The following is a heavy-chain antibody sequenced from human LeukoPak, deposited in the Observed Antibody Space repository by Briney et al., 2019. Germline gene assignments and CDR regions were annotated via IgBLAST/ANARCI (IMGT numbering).Heavy chain of an antibody. CDR2: IYYSGST. J-gene: IGHJ3*02. D-gene: IGHD3-22*01. Sequence: PSETLSLTCTVSGGSLSSYYWSWVRQPPGKGLEWIGYIYYSGSTNYNPSLKSRVTMSLDPSKTHFSLKLSSVTAADTAVYYCARGVEDYYDSSGYFRDAFDIWGQGTMVTVSS. V-gene: IGHV4-59*12. CDR1: GGSLSSYY. CDR3: ARGVEDYYDSSGYFRDAFDI.